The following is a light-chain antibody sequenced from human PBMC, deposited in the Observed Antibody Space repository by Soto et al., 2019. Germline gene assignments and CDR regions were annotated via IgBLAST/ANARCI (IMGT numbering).Light chain of an antibody. Sequence: QSALTQPDSVSGSPGQSIAISCTGTSSDVGAYDYVSWYQQHPDKAPKLMIYEVSNRPSGVSDRFSGSKSVNTATLTISGLQAEDEADYYCASYTTTSTLVFGTGTKLTVL. CDR2: EVS. V-gene: IGLV2-14*03. CDR1: SSDVGAYDY. CDR3: ASYTTTSTLV. J-gene: IGLJ1*01.